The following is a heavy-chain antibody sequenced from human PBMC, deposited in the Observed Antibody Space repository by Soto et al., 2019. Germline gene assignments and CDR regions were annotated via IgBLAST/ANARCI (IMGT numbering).Heavy chain of an antibody. V-gene: IGHV3-30*18. D-gene: IGHD3-16*02. Sequence: QVQLVESGGGVVQPGRSLRLSCAASGFTFSSYAMHWVRQAPGKGLEWVAVISYDGSDKYYADSVKGRFTISRDNSKNTLNLQMTSLRADDTSVYYCAKALGELSLESYDYWGQGTLITVSS. CDR1: GFTFSSYA. CDR3: AKALGELSLESYDY. J-gene: IGHJ4*02. CDR2: ISYDGSDK.